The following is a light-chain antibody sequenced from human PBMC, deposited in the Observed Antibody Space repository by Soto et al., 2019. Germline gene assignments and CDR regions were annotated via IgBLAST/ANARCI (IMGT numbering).Light chain of an antibody. CDR2: GAS. V-gene: IGKV3-20*01. CDR1: QSVSNNY. Sequence: EIVLTQSPGTLSLSPGERATLSCRASQSVSNNYLAWYQQKPGQAPRLLLYGASSRATGVPDRFSASGSGTDFTLPISRLEPEDFAVYYCQQYGRSPFTFGPGTKVDIK. CDR3: QQYGRSPFT. J-gene: IGKJ3*01.